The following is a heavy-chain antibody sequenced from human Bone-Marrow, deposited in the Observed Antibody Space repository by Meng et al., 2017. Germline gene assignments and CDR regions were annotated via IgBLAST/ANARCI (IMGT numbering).Heavy chain of an antibody. CDR1: GYTFSNYG. Sequence: QLKLFKSGGGVKKPGAAVTFSAKAPGYTFSNYGISWVRQAPGQGLDWMGWINTYSGNTNYAQKLQGRVTMTTDTSSSTVYMELRILTSDDTAVYYCARTYCSTTSCYSHPIDFWGQGTLVTVSS. CDR3: ARTYCSTTSCYSHPIDF. CDR2: INTYSGNT. D-gene: IGHD2-2*01. V-gene: IGHV1-18*01. J-gene: IGHJ4*02.